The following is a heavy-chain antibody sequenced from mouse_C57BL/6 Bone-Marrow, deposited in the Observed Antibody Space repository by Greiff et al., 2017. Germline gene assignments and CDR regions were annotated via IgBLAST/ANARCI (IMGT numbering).Heavy chain of an antibody. D-gene: IGHD1-1*02. Sequence: EVQLVESGGGLVKPGGSLKLSCAASGFTFSDYGMHWVRQAPEKGLEWVAYISSGSSTIYYADTVKGRFTISRDNAKNTLFLHMTSLRSEDTAMYYCARRVVKCYWYFDVWGTGTTVTVSS. CDR1: GFTFSDYG. J-gene: IGHJ1*03. CDR2: ISSGSSTI. CDR3: ARRVVKCYWYFDV. V-gene: IGHV5-17*01.